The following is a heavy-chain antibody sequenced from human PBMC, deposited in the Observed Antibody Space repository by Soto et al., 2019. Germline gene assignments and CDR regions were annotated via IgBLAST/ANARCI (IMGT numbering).Heavy chain of an antibody. CDR1: GYTFTGYY. D-gene: IGHD2-2*01. CDR3: ARDGEGDCSSTSCYWENWFEP. V-gene: IGHV1-2*02. CDR2: INPNSGGT. J-gene: IGHJ5*02. Sequence: QVQLVQSGAEVKKPGASVKVSCKASGYTFTGYYMHWVRQAPGQGLEWMGWINPNSGGTNYAQKFQGRVTMTRDTSISTAYMELSRMRSDDPVVYYCARDGEGDCSSTSCYWENWFEPWGQGTLVTVSS.